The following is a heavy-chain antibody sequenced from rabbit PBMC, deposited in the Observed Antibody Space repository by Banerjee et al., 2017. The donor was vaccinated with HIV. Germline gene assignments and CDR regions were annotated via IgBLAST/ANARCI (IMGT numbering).Heavy chain of an antibody. CDR2: IVSSSGST. D-gene: IGHD2-1*01. CDR1: GIDFSRYYY. CDR3: ARGWITMTMNL. J-gene: IGHJ4*01. Sequence: QQQLEESGGGLVKPGGTLTLTCKAPGIDFSRYYYMCWVRQAPGKGLELIACIVSSSGSTRYASWVNGRFTISKTSSTTVTLQMTSLTAADTATYLCARGWITMTMNLWGQGTLVTVS. V-gene: IGHV1S43*01.